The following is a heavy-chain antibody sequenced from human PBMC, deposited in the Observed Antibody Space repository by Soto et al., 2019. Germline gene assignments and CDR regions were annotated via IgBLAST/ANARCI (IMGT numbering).Heavy chain of an antibody. CDR1: GFTFSSYA. Sequence: QVQLVESGGGVVQPGQSLRLSCADSGFTFSSYAIHWVRQAPGEGLEWVAVISYDQSSKHYADSVKGRFTISRDNSKSTLYLQMNSLRAEDTAVYYCARDLGWLQLDYWGQGILVTVSS. CDR3: ARDLGWLQLDY. CDR2: ISYDQSSK. V-gene: IGHV3-30-3*01. J-gene: IGHJ4*02. D-gene: IGHD5-12*01.